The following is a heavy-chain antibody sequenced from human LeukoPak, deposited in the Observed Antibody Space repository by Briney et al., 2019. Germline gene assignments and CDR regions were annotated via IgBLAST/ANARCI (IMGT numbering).Heavy chain of an antibody. Sequence: SETLSLTCTVSGGSISTYHWSWIRQPPGKGLEWIGYIYYSGSTNYNPSLKSRITISVDTSRNQFSLSLSSVTAADTAVYYCARGTVQMGMGERYFDNWGQGTLVTVSP. CDR3: ARGTVQMGMGERYFDN. V-gene: IGHV4-59*01. J-gene: IGHJ4*02. CDR1: GGSISTYH. D-gene: IGHD1-1*01. CDR2: IYYSGST.